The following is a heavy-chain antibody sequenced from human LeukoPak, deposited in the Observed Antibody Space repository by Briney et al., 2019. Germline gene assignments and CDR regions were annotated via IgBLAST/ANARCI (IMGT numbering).Heavy chain of an antibody. CDR2: INPNSGGK. V-gene: IGHV1-2*02. J-gene: IGHJ6*02. CDR3: ARFVVVPAARVYYYGMDV. Sequence: GASVKVSCKASGYTFTGHYMHRVRQAPGQGLEWMGWINPNSGGKNYAQKFQGRVTMTRGTSISTAYMGLSRLRSDDTAVYYCARFVVVPAARVYYYGMDVWGQGTTVTVSS. CDR1: GYTFTGHY. D-gene: IGHD2-2*01.